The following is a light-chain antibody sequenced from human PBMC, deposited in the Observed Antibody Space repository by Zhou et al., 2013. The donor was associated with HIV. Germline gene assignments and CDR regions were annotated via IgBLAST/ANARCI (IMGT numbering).Light chain of an antibody. CDR3: QQYGRSPSYT. CDR2: GAS. Sequence: EIVLTQSPGTLSLSPGERATLSCRASHTISANYLAWYQQKPGQAPRLLIYGASFRATGIPDRFSGSGSGTDFTLTISRLEPEDFAVYYCQQYGRSPSYTFGQGTKLEIK. V-gene: IGKV3-20*01. J-gene: IGKJ2*01. CDR1: HTISANY.